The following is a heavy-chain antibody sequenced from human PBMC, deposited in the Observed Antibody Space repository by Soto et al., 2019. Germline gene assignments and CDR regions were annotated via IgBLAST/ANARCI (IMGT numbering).Heavy chain of an antibody. CDR2: MKEDGSEK. D-gene: IGHD3-16*01. Sequence: EVQLVESGGGLVQPGGSLRLSCAASGFTFSHYWMTWVRQAPGKGLEWVANMKEDGSEKNYVDSVKGRFTISRDNAKNSLYLPMNSLRAEDTAMYYCARGGSESDYWGQGTLVTVSS. CDR1: GFTFSHYW. V-gene: IGHV3-7*01. CDR3: ARGGSESDY. J-gene: IGHJ4*02.